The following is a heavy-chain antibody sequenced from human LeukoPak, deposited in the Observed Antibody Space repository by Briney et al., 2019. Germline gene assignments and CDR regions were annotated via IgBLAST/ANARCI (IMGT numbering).Heavy chain of an antibody. D-gene: IGHD1-26*01. J-gene: IGHJ4*02. Sequence: PGGSLRLSCAASGFTVSSNYMSWVRQAPGKGLEWVSVIYSGGSTYYADSVKGRFTISRDNSKNTLYLQMNSLRAEDTAVYYCARVLVGATKYFDYWGQGTLVTVSS. V-gene: IGHV3-66*01. CDR3: ARVLVGATKYFDY. CDR1: GFTVSSNY. CDR2: IYSGGST.